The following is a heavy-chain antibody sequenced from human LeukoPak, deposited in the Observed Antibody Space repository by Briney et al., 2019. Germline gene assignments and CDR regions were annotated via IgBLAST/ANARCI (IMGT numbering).Heavy chain of an antibody. Sequence: ASVTVSCKASGYSLTTYYMHWVRQAPGQGLEWMAIINPSGGSTNYAQKFQGRVTMTRDTPTNTVYMELSSLRTEDTAVYYCASVYLYGMDVWGQGTTVTVSS. CDR3: ASVYLYGMDV. D-gene: IGHD2-8*01. CDR2: INPSGGST. CDR1: GYSLTTYY. J-gene: IGHJ6*02. V-gene: IGHV1-46*01.